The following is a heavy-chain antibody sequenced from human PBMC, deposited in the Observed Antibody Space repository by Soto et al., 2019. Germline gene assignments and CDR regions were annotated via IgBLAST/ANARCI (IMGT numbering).Heavy chain of an antibody. D-gene: IGHD2-15*01. CDR1: GGSISSSSYY. J-gene: IGHJ5*02. V-gene: IGHV4-39*01. Sequence: SETLSLTCTVSGGSISSSSYYWGWIRQPPGKGLEWIGSIYYSGRTYYNPSLKSRVTISGDTSKTQFSLKLSSVTAADTAVYYCARRSLSFTYCSGGSCYGNWFDPWGQGTLVTVSS. CDR3: ARRSLSFTYCSGGSCYGNWFDP. CDR2: IYYSGRT.